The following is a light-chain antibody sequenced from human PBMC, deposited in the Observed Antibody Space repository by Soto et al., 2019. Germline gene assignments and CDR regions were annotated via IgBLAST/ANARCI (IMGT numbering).Light chain of an antibody. V-gene: IGLV2-11*01. CDR3: CSYAGTYTYV. CDR2: DVS. Sequence: SVLTQPRSVSGSPGHSVTISCTGTSIDVGIYNYVSWYQQHPDKAPQLMIYDVSNRPSGVPDRFSGSKSGNTASLTISGLQAEDEADYYCCSYAGTYTYVFGTGTKVTVL. CDR1: SIDVGIYNY. J-gene: IGLJ1*01.